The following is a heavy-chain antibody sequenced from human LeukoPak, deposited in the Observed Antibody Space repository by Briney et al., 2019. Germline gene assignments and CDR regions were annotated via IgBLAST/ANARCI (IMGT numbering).Heavy chain of an antibody. J-gene: IGHJ4*02. CDR2: ISSSGGYI. D-gene: IGHD7-27*01. CDR1: GFTFSSYA. CDR3: ARDFARTGDYHHFDY. Sequence: GGSLRLSCAASGFTFSSYAMSWVRQAPGKGLEWVSSISSSGGYIYYADSVKGRFTISRDNAKNSLYLQMNSLRAEDTAVYYCARDFARTGDYHHFDYWGQGTLVTVSS. V-gene: IGHV3-21*01.